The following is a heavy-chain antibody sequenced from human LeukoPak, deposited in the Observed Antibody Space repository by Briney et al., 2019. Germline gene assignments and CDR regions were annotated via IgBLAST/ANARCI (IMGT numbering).Heavy chain of an antibody. V-gene: IGHV3-7*05. D-gene: IGHD5-18*01. J-gene: IGHJ4*02. CDR1: GFTFSADR. CDR3: ARGGARYGY. CDR2: INEDGSDK. Sequence: PGGSLRLSCAPSGFTFSADRMSWVRQAPGKGLEWVANINEDGSDKYYVDSVKGRFTISRDNAMNSLYLQMNSLRAEDTAVYYCARGGARYGYWGQGNLVIVSS.